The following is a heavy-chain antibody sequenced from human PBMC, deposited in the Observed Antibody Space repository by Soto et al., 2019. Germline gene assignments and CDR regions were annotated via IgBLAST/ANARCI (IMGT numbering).Heavy chain of an antibody. J-gene: IGHJ4*02. D-gene: IGHD2-15*01. CDR2: INHSGST. CDR3: ARGYCSGGSCYQGVFGY. CDR1: GGSFSGYY. V-gene: IGHV4-34*01. Sequence: SETLSLTCAVYGGSFSGYYWSWIRQPPGKGLEWIGEINHSGSTNYNPSLKSRVTISVDTSKNQVSLKLSSVTAADTAVYYCARGYCSGGSCYQGVFGYWGQGTLVTVSS.